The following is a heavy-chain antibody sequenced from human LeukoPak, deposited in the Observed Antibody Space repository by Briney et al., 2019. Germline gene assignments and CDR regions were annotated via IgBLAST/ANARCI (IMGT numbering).Heavy chain of an antibody. J-gene: IGHJ3*02. D-gene: IGHD3-9*01. Sequence: AGGSLRLSCAASGFTFSSYSMNWVRQAPGKGLEWVSYISSSSSTIYYADSVKGRFTISRDNAKNSLYLQMNSLRAEDTAVYYCARDLWQGLRYFDWLLGAFDIWGQGTMVTVSS. CDR1: GFTFSSYS. CDR2: ISSSSSTI. V-gene: IGHV3-48*01. CDR3: ARDLWQGLRYFDWLLGAFDI.